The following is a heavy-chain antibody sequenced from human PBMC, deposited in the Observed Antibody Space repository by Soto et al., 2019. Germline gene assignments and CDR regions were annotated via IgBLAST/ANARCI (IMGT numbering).Heavy chain of an antibody. J-gene: IGHJ3*02. CDR1: GFTFSSYA. CDR3: VNGISNWNSGDCDI. CDR2: ISVSGSST. V-gene: IGHV3-23*01. Sequence: EVQLLESGGGLVQPGGSLRLSCAASGFTFSSYAMNWVRQAPGKGLEWVSFISVSGSSTHYADSVKGRFTISRDNSKNTLHLDMNSLVAEATAVSYCVNGISNWNSGDCDIGGEWAMVTVSP. D-gene: IGHD1-20*01.